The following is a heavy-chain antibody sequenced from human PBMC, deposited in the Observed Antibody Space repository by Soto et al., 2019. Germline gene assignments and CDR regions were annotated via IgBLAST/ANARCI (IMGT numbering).Heavy chain of an antibody. V-gene: IGHV1-2*02. Sequence: ASVKVSCKASGYTFTGYYMHWVRQAPGQGLEWMGWINPNSGGTNYAQMFQGRVTMTRDTSISTAYMELSRLRSDDTAVYYCARDVIVVVPAAYYYYYGMDVWGQGTTVTVSS. J-gene: IGHJ6*02. D-gene: IGHD2-2*01. CDR2: INPNSGGT. CDR3: ARDVIVVVPAAYYYYYGMDV. CDR1: GYTFTGYY.